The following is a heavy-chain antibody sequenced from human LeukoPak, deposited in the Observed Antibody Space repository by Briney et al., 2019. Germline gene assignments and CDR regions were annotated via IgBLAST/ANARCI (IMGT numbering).Heavy chain of an antibody. CDR3: VNDLTSLRCGGHCTFDY. D-gene: IGHD2-21*01. CDR1: AFSFSDAW. J-gene: IGHJ4*02. CDR2: IKSKIDGGTT. V-gene: IGHV3-15*01. Sequence: GGSLRLSCAASAFSFSDAWVSWVRQTPGKGLEWVGRIKSKIDGGTTDYAAPVKGRFTISRDDSKNTVSLQMNSLKTEDTAVYYCVNDLTSLRCGGHCTFDYWGQGSLVTVSS.